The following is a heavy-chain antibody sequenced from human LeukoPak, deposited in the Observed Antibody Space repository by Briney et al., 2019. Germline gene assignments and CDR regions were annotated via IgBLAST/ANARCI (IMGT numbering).Heavy chain of an antibody. Sequence: ASVKVSCKASGYTFTNYDINWVRQATGQGLEWMGWMHSSNGDTGYAQKFQGRVTMTRNTSTTTAYMELSSLRSDDTAVYYCARRVRGVVIFSRAQGSFDLWGQGTLVTVSS. CDR1: GYTFTNYD. V-gene: IGHV1-8*01. D-gene: IGHD3-10*01. J-gene: IGHJ3*01. CDR3: ARRVRGVVIFSRAQGSFDL. CDR2: MHSSNGDT.